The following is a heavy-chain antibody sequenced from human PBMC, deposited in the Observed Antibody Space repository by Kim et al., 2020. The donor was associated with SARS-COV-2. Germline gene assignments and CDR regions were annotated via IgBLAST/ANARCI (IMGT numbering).Heavy chain of an antibody. CDR2: INPNTGDT. J-gene: IGHJ6*02. Sequence: ASVKVSCKASGYSFTGHYIHWVRQAPGQGLEWMGWINPNTGDTNYAQKFQGRVTLTRDTSISTANLELTRLTSDDSAVYYCARGLGSSGNYRPYYGMDVWGQGTTVTVSS. CDR3: ARGLGSSGNYRPYYGMDV. CDR1: GYSFTGHY. V-gene: IGHV1-2*02. D-gene: IGHD3-22*01.